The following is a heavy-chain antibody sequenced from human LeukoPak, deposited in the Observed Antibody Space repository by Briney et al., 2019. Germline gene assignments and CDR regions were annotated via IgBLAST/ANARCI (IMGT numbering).Heavy chain of an antibody. D-gene: IGHD4-17*01. J-gene: IGHJ4*02. CDR1: GFTFSSYA. CDR2: ISGSGGST. CDR3: ATLGLTVTTYPDY. V-gene: IGHV3-23*01. Sequence: PGGSLRLSCAASGFTFSSYAMSWVRQAPGKGLEWVSAISGSGGSTYYADSVKGRFTISRDNSKNTLYLQMNSLRAEDTAVDYCATLGLTVTTYPDYRGQGTLVTVSS.